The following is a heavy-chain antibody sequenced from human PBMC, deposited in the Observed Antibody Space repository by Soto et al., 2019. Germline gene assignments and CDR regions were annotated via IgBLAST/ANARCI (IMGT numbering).Heavy chain of an antibody. D-gene: IGHD1-26*01. V-gene: IGHV4-34*01. CDR2: INHSGST. J-gene: IGHJ4*02. CDR3: ARGLITGRSYSGGWYYFDH. CDR1: GGSFSGYY. Sequence: SETLSLTCAVYGGSFSGYYWTWIRQPPGTGLEWIGEINHSGSTNYNPSLKSRVTISVDTSKNQFSLELDSVTAADTAVYYCARGLITGRSYSGGWYYFDHWGQGTPLTVSS.